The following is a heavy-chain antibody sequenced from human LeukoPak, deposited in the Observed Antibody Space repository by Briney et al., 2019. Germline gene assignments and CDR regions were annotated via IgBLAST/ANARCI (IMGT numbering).Heavy chain of an antibody. V-gene: IGHV3-7*04. CDR1: GFTLSNFW. J-gene: IGHJ1*01. CDR3: ARGDGADQGYFQD. Sequence: GGSLRLSCVASGFTLSNFWLYWVRQGPGKGLEWVANINQGDDVKHLVASVKGGFTISKDNAENSLSLHKNSLRADDTAVYYCARGDGADQGYFQDWGQGTLVTVPS. D-gene: IGHD4-17*01. CDR2: INQGDDVK.